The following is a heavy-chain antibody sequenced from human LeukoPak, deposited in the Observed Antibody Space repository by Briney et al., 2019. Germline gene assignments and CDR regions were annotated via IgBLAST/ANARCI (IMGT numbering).Heavy chain of an antibody. J-gene: IGHJ4*02. V-gene: IGHV3-21*01. D-gene: IGHD1-26*01. CDR2: ISSSSSYI. CDR3: ANSGYSASLYYFDY. CDR1: GFTFSSYS. Sequence: PGGSLRLSCAASGFTFSSYSMNWVRQAPGKGLEWVSSISSSSSYIYYADSVKGRFTISRDNAKNSLYLQMNSLRAEDTAVYYCANSGYSASLYYFDYWGQGTLVTVSS.